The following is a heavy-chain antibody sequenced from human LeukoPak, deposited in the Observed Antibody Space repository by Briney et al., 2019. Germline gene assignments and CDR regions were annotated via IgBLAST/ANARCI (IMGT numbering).Heavy chain of an antibody. CDR2: ISSSSSYI. D-gene: IGHD2-2*01. CDR1: GFTFSSYS. Sequence: GGSLRLSCAASGFTFSSYSMNWVRQAPGKGLEWVSSISSSSSYIYYADSVKGRFTISRDNAKNSLYLQMNSLRAEDTAVYYCARGSLCSSTSCYAFGIWGQGTMVTVSS. CDR3: ARGSLCSSTSCYAFGI. V-gene: IGHV3-21*01. J-gene: IGHJ3*02.